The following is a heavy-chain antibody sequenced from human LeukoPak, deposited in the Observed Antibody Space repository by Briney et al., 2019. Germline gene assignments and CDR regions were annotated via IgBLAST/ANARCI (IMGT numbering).Heavy chain of an antibody. V-gene: IGHV1-69*13. Sequence: SVKVSCKASGGTFSSYAISWVRQAPGQGLEWMGRIIPIFGTANYAQKFQGRVTITADESTSTAYMELSSLRSEDTAVYYCARDRRYCSSTSCHWDWFDPWGQGTLVTVSS. D-gene: IGHD2-2*01. CDR2: IIPIFGTA. CDR1: GGTFSSYA. CDR3: ARDRRYCSSTSCHWDWFDP. J-gene: IGHJ5*02.